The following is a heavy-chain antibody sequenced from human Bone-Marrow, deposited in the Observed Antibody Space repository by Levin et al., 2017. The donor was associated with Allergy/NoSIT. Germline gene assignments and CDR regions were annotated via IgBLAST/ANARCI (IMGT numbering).Heavy chain of an antibody. D-gene: IGHD5-18*01. V-gene: IGHV3-48*04. CDR3: ASAMDTAMVY. CDR1: GFTFSSYS. J-gene: IGHJ4*02. CDR2: ISSSSSTI. Sequence: GESLKISCAASGFTFSSYSMNWVRQAPGKGLEWVSYISSSSSTIYYADSVKGRFTISRDNAKNSLYLQMNSLRAEDTAVYYCASAMDTAMVYWGQGTLVTVSS.